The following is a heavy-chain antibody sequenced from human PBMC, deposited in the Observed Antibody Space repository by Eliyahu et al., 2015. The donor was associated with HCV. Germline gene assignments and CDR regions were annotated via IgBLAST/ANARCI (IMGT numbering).Heavy chain of an antibody. V-gene: IGHV4-61*02. CDR1: GGSISSGSYY. D-gene: IGHD3-10*01. J-gene: IGHJ6*02. CDR2: IYTXGST. Sequence: QVQLQESGPGLVKPSQTLSLTCTVSGGSISSGSYYWSWIRQPAGKGLEWIGRIYTXGSTNYNPSLKSRVTISVDTSKNQFSLKLSSVTAADTAVYYCARDYYGSGIQLDYYYYYGMDVWGQGTTVTVSS. CDR3: ARDYYGSGIQLDYYYYYGMDV.